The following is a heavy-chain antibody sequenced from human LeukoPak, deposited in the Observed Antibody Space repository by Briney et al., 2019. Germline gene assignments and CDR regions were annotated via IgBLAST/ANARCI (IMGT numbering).Heavy chain of an antibody. D-gene: IGHD5-12*01. CDR1: GGSISSGGYS. CDR2: IYHSGST. J-gene: IGHJ4*02. V-gene: IGHV4-30-2*01. CDR3: ASSSGYDYLGVDY. Sequence: ASETLSLTCAVSGGSISSGGYSWSWIRQPPGKGLEWIGYIYHSGSTYYNPSLKSRVTISVDRSKNQFSLKLSSVTAADTAVYYCASSSGYDYLGVDYWGQGTLVTVPS.